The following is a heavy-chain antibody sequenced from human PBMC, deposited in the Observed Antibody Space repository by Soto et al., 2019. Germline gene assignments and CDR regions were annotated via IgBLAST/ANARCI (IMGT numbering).Heavy chain of an antibody. CDR3: AKEEQLAYYFDY. D-gene: IGHD6-13*01. CDR2: ISYDGSNK. Sequence: VGSRRLSWAASGFTFSSYGVRWVRQAPGKGLEWVAVISYDGSNKYYADPVKGRFTISRDNSKNTLYLQMNSLRAEDTAVYYCAKEEQLAYYFDYWGQGTLVTVSS. CDR1: GFTFSSYG. V-gene: IGHV3-30*18. J-gene: IGHJ4*02.